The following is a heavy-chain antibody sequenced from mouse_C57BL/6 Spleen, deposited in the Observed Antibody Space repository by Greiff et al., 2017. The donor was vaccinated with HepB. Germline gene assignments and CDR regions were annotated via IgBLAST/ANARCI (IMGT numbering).Heavy chain of an antibody. Sequence: EVKVVESGPELVKPGASVKISCKASGYSFTGYYMNWVKQSPEKSLEWIGEINPSTGGTTYNQKFKAKATLTVDKSSSTAYMQLKSLTSEDSAVYYCARDRYFFAYWGQGTLVTVSA. J-gene: IGHJ3*01. CDR2: INPSTGGT. CDR1: GYSFTGYY. D-gene: IGHD2-3*01. V-gene: IGHV1-42*01. CDR3: ARDRYFFAY.